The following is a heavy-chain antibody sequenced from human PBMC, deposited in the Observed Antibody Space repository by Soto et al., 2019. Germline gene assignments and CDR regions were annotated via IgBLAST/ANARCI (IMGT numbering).Heavy chain of an antibody. CDR3: ARRAATISGDFDY. Sequence: LKISCKGSGYSFTSYWISWVRQMPGKGLEWMGIIYPGDSDTRYSPSFQGQVTISADKSISTAYLQWSSLKASDTAMYYCARRAATISGDFDYWGQGTLVTVSS. J-gene: IGHJ4*02. V-gene: IGHV5-51*01. CDR1: GYSFTSYW. CDR2: IYPGDSDT. D-gene: IGHD5-12*01.